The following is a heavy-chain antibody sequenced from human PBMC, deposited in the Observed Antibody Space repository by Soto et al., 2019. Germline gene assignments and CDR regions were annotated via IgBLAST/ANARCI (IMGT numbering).Heavy chain of an antibody. V-gene: IGHV3-30*18. CDR1: GFTFSSYG. D-gene: IGHD3-9*01. CDR2: ISYDGSNK. Sequence: ESGGGVVQPGRSLRLSCAASGFTFSSYGMHWVRQAPGKGLEWVAVISYDGSNKYYADSVKGRFTISRDNSKNTLYLQMNSLRAEDTAVYYCAKDCQSDYDILTGYYRVQYYYYYGMDVWGQGTTVTVSS. CDR3: AKDCQSDYDILTGYYRVQYYYYYGMDV. J-gene: IGHJ6*02.